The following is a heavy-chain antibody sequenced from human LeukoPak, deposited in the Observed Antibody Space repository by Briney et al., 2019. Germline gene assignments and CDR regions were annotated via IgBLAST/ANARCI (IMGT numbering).Heavy chain of an antibody. CDR1: GFTFSSYA. V-gene: IGHV3-23*01. D-gene: IGHD3-22*01. J-gene: IGHJ4*02. Sequence: PGGSLRLSCAASGFTFSSYAMSWVRQAPGKGLEWVSAISGSGGSTYYADSVKGRFTISRDNSKNTLYLQMNSLRAEDTAVYYCAKGHYYDSSGYYDYWGQGTLITVSS. CDR3: AKGHYYDSSGYYDY. CDR2: ISGSGGST.